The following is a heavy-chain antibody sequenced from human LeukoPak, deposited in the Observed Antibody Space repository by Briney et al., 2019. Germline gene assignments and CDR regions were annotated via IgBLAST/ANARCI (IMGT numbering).Heavy chain of an antibody. V-gene: IGHV4-34*01. J-gene: IGHJ4*02. Sequence: SETLSLTCAVYGGSFSGYYWSWIRQPPGKGLEWIGEINHSGSTNYNPSLKSRVTMSVDTSKNQFSLNLNSVTAADTAVYYCARDVVAAAGSWDYWGQGTLVTVSS. CDR1: GGSFSGYY. CDR2: INHSGST. D-gene: IGHD6-13*01. CDR3: ARDVVAAAGSWDY.